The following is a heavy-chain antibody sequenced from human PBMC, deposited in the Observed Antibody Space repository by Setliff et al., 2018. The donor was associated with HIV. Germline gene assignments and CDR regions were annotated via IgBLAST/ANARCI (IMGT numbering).Heavy chain of an antibody. Sequence: PSETLSLTCSVSGGSSRSRDDYWAWIRQSPGRGLEWIGHVYRSGSTYYNPSLRGRVTMSIDTSKNQFSLQLTSVTAADTAVYFCARLWLHFGDDLPRFDPWGQGILVTVSS. J-gene: IGHJ5*02. CDR3: ARLWLHFGDDLPRFDP. V-gene: IGHV4-39*01. CDR2: VYRSGST. D-gene: IGHD4-17*01. CDR1: GGSSRSRDDY.